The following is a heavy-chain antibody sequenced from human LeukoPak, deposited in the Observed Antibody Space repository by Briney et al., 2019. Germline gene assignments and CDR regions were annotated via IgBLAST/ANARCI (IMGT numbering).Heavy chain of an antibody. V-gene: IGHV4-30-2*02. J-gene: IGHJ4*02. CDR2: IYHSGST. Sequence: SETLSLTCAVSGGSISSGGYSWSWIRQPPGTGLEWIGYIYHSGSTYYNPSLKSRVTISVDTSKNQFSLRLTSMTAADAAVYYCVRDRELTYWGQGTLVTVSS. CDR3: VRDRELTY. CDR1: GGSISSGGYS. D-gene: IGHD5-24*01.